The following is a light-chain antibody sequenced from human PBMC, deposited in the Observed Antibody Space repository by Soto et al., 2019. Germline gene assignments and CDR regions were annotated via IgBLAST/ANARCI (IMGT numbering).Light chain of an antibody. J-gene: IGKJ1*01. CDR3: QQIYNYPRT. CDR2: AAS. Sequence: DIQMTQSPSTLSGSVGDRVTITCRASQGIASYLAWFQQKPGKAPELLIYAASTLRSGVPSRFRGSRSGTEFTLTVSSLQHEDFATYFCQQIYNYPRTFGQGTKVDIK. V-gene: IGKV1-9*01. CDR1: QGIASY.